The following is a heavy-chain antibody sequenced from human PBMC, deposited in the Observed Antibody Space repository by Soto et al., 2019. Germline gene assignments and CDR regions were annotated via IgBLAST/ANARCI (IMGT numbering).Heavy chain of an antibody. Sequence: QVQLVQSGAEVKKPGASVTVSCKASGYTFSDYYLHWVRQAPGQGPEWMGRINPNSGDPKFAQKFQGRVTMTRDTSVRTAFMELNWLKPDDTAVYYCARESGGATATLDYYYFYMDVWGQGTTVTVSS. CDR2: INPNSGDP. J-gene: IGHJ6*03. V-gene: IGHV1-2*06. CDR1: GYTFSDYY. D-gene: IGHD5-12*01. CDR3: ARESGGATATLDYYYFYMDV.